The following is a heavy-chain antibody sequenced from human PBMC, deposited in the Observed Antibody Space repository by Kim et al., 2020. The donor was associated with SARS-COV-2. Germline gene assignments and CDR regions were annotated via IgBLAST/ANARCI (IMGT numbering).Heavy chain of an antibody. CDR1: GFTFSSYG. J-gene: IGHJ6*02. CDR3: AREPGYYYDSSERRTGGIYYYYGMDV. CDR2: IWYDGSNK. V-gene: IGHV3-33*01. D-gene: IGHD3-22*01. Sequence: GGSLRLSCAASGFTFSSYGMHWVRQAPGKGLEWVAVIWYDGSNKYYADSVKGRFTISRDNSKNTLYLQMNSLRAEDTAVYYCAREPGYYYDSSERRTGGIYYYYGMDVWGQGTTVTVSS.